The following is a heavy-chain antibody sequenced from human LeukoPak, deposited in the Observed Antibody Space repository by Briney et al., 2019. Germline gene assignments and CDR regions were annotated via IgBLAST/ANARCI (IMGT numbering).Heavy chain of an antibody. Sequence: ASVKVSCKASGYTFTSYGISWVRQAPGQGLEWMGWISAYNGNTNYAHKLQGRVTMTTDTSTSTAYMELRSLRSDDTAVYYCARDRRLDYQLPADYWGQGTLVTVSS. J-gene: IGHJ4*02. CDR2: ISAYNGNT. CDR3: ARDRRLDYQLPADY. D-gene: IGHD2-2*01. CDR1: GYTFTSYG. V-gene: IGHV1-18*01.